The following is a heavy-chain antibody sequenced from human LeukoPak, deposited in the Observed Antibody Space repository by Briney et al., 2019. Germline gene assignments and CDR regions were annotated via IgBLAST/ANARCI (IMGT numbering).Heavy chain of an antibody. CDR3: AKDGAYGSGSYYQYYFDY. Sequence: GGSLRLSCAASGFTFSSYGMSWVRQAPGKGLEWVSAISGSGGSTYYADSVKGRFTISRDNSKNTLYLQMNSLRAEDTAVYYCAKDGAYGSGSYYQYYFDYWGQGTLVTVSS. CDR1: GFTFSSYG. J-gene: IGHJ4*02. CDR2: ISGSGGST. V-gene: IGHV3-23*01. D-gene: IGHD3-10*01.